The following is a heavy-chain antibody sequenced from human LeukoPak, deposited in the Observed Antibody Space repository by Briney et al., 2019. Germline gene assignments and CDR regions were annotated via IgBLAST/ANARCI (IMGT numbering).Heavy chain of an antibody. CDR1: GGSISSYY. CDR3: ARDSSYDYVWGSYYYYGMDV. CDR2: IYYSGST. D-gene: IGHD3-16*01. Sequence: SETPSLTCTVSGGSISSYYWSWIRQPPGKGLEWIGYIYYSGSTNYNPSHKSRVTISVDTSKNQFSLKLSSVTAADTAVYYCARDSSYDYVWGSYYYYGMDVWGQGTTVTVSS. V-gene: IGHV4-59*01. J-gene: IGHJ6*02.